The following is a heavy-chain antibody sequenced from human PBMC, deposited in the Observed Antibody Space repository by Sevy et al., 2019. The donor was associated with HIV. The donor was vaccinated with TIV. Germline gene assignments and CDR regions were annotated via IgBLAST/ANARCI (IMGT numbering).Heavy chain of an antibody. CDR2: ISSSSNYI. V-gene: IGHV3-21*01. CDR1: GFTFSIYA. Sequence: GGSLRLSCAASGFTFSIYAIHWVRQAPGKGLEWVSSISSSSNYIYYADSLKGRFTISRDNAKNSLYLQMNSLRADDTAVYYCARDGARITMVQGVMAYYHGMDVWGQGTTVTVSS. D-gene: IGHD3-10*01. CDR3: ARDGARITMVQGVMAYYHGMDV. J-gene: IGHJ6*02.